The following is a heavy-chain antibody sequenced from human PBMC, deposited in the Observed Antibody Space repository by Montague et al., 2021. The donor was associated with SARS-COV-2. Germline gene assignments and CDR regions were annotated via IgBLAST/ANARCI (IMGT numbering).Heavy chain of an antibody. J-gene: IGHJ6*02. Sequence: SETLSLTCTVSGGSIRSSSHFWGWFRQPAGQRLEWSGTISYSGRTYYXSSLKRRVIISADTSKNQFSLNLRSVTAADTAVYFCGLGRGFAVGNHYYYSYGLDVWGQGTTVTVS. CDR1: GGSIRSSSHF. CDR2: ISYSGRT. D-gene: IGHD3-10*01. V-gene: IGHV4-39*07. CDR3: GLGRGFAVGNHYYYSYGLDV.